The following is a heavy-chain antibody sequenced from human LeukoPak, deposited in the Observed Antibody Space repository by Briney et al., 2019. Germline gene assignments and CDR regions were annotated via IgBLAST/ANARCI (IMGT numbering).Heavy chain of an antibody. V-gene: IGHV3-7*01. CDR1: GFTFSSYW. CDR3: ARVLSYYDILTGATYYYYMDV. Sequence: GGSLRLSCAASGFTFSSYWMSWVRQAPGKGLEWVANIKQDGSEKYYVDSVKGRFTISRDNAKNSLYLRMNSLRAEDTAVYYCARVLSYYDILTGATYYYYMDVWGKGTTVTVSS. CDR2: IKQDGSEK. J-gene: IGHJ6*03. D-gene: IGHD3-9*01.